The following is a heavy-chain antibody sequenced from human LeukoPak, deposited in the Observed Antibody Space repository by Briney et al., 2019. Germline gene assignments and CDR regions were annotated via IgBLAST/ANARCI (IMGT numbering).Heavy chain of an antibody. Sequence: ASVKVSCKASGYTFTSYGISWVRQAPGQGLEWMGWISAYNGNTNYAQKLQGRVTMTTDTSTSTAYMELRSLRSDDTAVYYCARDAPKDFHYYYYYMDVWGKGTTVTVSS. J-gene: IGHJ6*03. CDR1: GYTFTSYG. CDR3: ARDAPKDFHYYYYYMDV. CDR2: ISAYNGNT. V-gene: IGHV1-18*01.